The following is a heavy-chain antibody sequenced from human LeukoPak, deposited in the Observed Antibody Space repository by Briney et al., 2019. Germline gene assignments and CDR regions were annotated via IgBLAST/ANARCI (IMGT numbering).Heavy chain of an antibody. V-gene: IGHV5-51*01. Sequence: GESLKISCKGSGYSFSSYWIGWVRQMPGKGLEWMGITYPADSDTRYSPSFQGQVTISADKSLGTAYLQWSSLKASDAATYYCTTVRGQWLPHYWGQGTLVTVSS. CDR1: GYSFSSYW. D-gene: IGHD6-19*01. J-gene: IGHJ4*02. CDR2: TYPADSDT. CDR3: TTVRGQWLPHY.